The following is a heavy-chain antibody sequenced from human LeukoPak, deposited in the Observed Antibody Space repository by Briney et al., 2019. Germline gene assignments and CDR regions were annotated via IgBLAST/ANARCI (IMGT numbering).Heavy chain of an antibody. CDR1: GFTFSSYA. CDR2: ISSNGGST. Sequence: GGSLRLSCAASGFTFSSYAMHWVRQAPGKGLEYVSAISSNGGSTYYANSVKGRFTISRDNSKNTLYLQMGSLRAEDMAVYYCARVGSGSYSHWGQGTLVTVPS. CDR3: ARVGSGSYSH. V-gene: IGHV3-64*01. D-gene: IGHD1-26*01. J-gene: IGHJ4*02.